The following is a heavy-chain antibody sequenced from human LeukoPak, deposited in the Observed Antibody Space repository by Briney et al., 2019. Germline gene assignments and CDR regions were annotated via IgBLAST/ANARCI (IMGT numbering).Heavy chain of an antibody. D-gene: IGHD5-24*01. V-gene: IGHV4-59*01. CDR1: GGSISSDY. J-gene: IGHJ4*02. CDR3: ARGRSLDY. Sequence: PSETLSLTCTVSGGSISSDYWSWIRQPPGKGLEWIGYIYYSGSTNYNPSLKSRVTISVDTSKNQFSLKLSSVTAEDTAVYYCARGRSLDYWGQGTLVTVSS. CDR2: IYYSGST.